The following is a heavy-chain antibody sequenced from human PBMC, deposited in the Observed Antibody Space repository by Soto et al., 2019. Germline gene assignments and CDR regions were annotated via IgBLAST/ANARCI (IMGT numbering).Heavy chain of an antibody. V-gene: IGHV3-23*01. Sequence: GGSRTVACAASGFSFSRYAMCSVRQAPGKGLAWVSAISGSGGSTYYADSVKGRFTISRDNSKNTLYLQMNSLRAEDTAVYYCANAPSVLRYVDSRGRGYYYMDVWGKGTTVTVSS. CDR2: ISGSGGST. CDR1: GFSFSRYA. CDR3: ANAPSVLRYVDSRGRGYYYMDV. D-gene: IGHD3-9*01. J-gene: IGHJ6*03.